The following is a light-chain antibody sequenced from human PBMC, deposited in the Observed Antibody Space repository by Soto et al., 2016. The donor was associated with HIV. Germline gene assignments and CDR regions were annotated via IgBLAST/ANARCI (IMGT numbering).Light chain of an antibody. CDR2: KAS. CDR1: QSISTW. CDR3: QQYNSYSPDT. Sequence: DIQMTQSPSTLSASVGDRVTITCRASQSISTWLAWYQQKPGQAPKLLIYKASTLEGGVPLRFSGSGSGTRFTLSISSLQPDDFATYYCQQYNSYSPDTFGQGTKLEIK. V-gene: IGKV1-5*03. J-gene: IGKJ2*01.